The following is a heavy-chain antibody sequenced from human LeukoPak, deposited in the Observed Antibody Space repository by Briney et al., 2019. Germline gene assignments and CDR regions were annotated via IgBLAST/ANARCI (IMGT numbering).Heavy chain of an antibody. Sequence: PGGSLRLSCAASGFTFSNAWMSWVRQAPGKGLEWVGRIKSKIDGGTTDYAAPVKGRFTISRDDSKNTLYLQMNSLKTEDTAVYYCTTLPGSTVTKFYYYYYGMDVWGQGTTVTVSS. J-gene: IGHJ6*02. CDR3: TTLPGSTVTKFYYYYYGMDV. D-gene: IGHD4-17*01. CDR2: IKSKIDGGTT. V-gene: IGHV3-15*01. CDR1: GFTFSNAW.